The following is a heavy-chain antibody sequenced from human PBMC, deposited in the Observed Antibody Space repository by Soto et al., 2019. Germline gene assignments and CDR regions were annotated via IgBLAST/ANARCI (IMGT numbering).Heavy chain of an antibody. D-gene: IGHD6-13*01. Sequence: GGSLRLSCAASGFSFSSHGMHWVRQAPGKGLEWVAHLWAGGNIRYYAYSVNGRFTISSDHSKNTLYLQMSRLGAEDTAVYYCTRDAQQLANYGMDVWGQGTTVTVSS. CDR3: TRDAQQLANYGMDV. CDR2: LWAGGNIR. V-gene: IGHV3-33*01. J-gene: IGHJ6*02. CDR1: GFSFSSHG.